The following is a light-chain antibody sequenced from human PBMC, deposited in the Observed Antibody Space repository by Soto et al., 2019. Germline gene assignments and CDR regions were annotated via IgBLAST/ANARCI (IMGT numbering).Light chain of an antibody. Sequence: EVVLTQSPGSLSLSPGERATLSCRASQSVMSNYLAWYQQKPGQPPRLLIYGASSRATGIPDRFSGSGSGTDFTLTISRLEPEDFAVYYCQQFGASLTWTFGQGTKV. CDR2: GAS. CDR1: QSVMSNY. J-gene: IGKJ1*01. V-gene: IGKV3-20*01. CDR3: QQFGASLTWT.